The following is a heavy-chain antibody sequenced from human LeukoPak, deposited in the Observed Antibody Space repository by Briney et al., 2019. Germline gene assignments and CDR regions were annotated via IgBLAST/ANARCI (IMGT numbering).Heavy chain of an antibody. CDR3: ARQWGDCSSTSCYSAS. V-gene: IGHV1-69*04. CDR2: IIPILGIA. Sequence: ASVKVSCKASGGTFSSYAISWVRQAPGQGLEWMGRIIPILGIANYAQKFQGRVTITADKSTSTAYMELSSLKASDTAMYYCARQWGDCSSTSCYSASWGQGTLVTVSS. CDR1: GGTFSSYA. J-gene: IGHJ5*02. D-gene: IGHD2-2*01.